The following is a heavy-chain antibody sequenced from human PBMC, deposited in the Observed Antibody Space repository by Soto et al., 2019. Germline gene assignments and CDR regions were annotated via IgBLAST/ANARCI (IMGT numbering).Heavy chain of an antibody. J-gene: IGHJ5*02. V-gene: IGHV1-69*10. D-gene: IGHD4-17*01. CDR1: GGTFSSYT. Sequence: SVKVSCKASGGTFSSYTISWVRQAPGQGLEWMGGIIPILGIANYAQKFQGRVTITADKSTSTAYMELSSLRSEDTAVYYCARVPTDYGDYSGGAWFDPWGQGTLVTVSS. CDR3: ARVPTDYGDYSGGAWFDP. CDR2: IIPILGIA.